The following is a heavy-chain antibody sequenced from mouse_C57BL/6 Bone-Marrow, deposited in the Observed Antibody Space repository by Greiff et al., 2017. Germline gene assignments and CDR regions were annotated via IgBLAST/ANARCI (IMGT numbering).Heavy chain of an antibody. V-gene: IGHV1-81*01. CDR2: SYPRSGNT. CDR3: AREDYYFDY. J-gene: IGHJ2*01. Sequence: VQLQQSGAELARPGASVKLSCKASGYTFTSYGISWVKQRTGQGLEWIGESYPRSGNTYYNEKFKGKATLTADKSSSTAYMELRSLTSEDSAVYFCAREDYYFDYWGQGTTLTVSS. CDR1: GYTFTSYG.